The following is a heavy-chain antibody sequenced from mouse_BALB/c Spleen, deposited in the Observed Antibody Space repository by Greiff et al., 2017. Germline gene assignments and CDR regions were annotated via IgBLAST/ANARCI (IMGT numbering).Heavy chain of an antibody. CDR2: LNPYNDGT. Sequence: EVKLMESGLELVKAGASVQMSCKGSGYRFTSYVMPWVKHKPGQGLEWIGYLNPYNDGTKYNEKFKGKATPTSDNSSSSAYMALSSLCSEDSAVYYCAREYGNYDYYAMGYWGQGTSVTVSS. V-gene: IGHV1-14*01. D-gene: IGHD2-10*02. CDR3: AREYGNYDYYAMGY. CDR1: GYRFTSYV. J-gene: IGHJ4*01.